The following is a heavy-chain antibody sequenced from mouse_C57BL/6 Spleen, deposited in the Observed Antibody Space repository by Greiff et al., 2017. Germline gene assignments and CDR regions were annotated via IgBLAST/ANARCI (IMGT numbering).Heavy chain of an antibody. CDR3: ARSSYDRSVDY. CDR2: IYPGDGDT. V-gene: IGHV1-82*01. J-gene: IGHJ4*01. D-gene: IGHD2-14*01. CDR1: GYAFSSSW. Sequence: QVQLQQSGPELVKPGASVKISCKASGYAFSSSWMNWVKQRPGKGLEWIGRIYPGDGDTNYNGKFKGKATLTADKSSSTAYMQLSSLTSEDSAVYFCARSSYDRSVDYWGQGTSVTVSS.